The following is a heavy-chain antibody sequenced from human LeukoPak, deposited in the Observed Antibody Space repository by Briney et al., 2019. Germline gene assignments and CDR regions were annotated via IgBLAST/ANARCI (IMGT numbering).Heavy chain of an antibody. Sequence: ASVKVSCKASGYTFTVYYMHWVRQAPGQGLEWMGWINPNSGGTNYAQKFQGRVTMTRDTSISTAYMELSRLRSDDTAVYYCARGTGTTSGGAAYWGQGTLVTVSS. J-gene: IGHJ4*02. CDR3: ARGTGTTSGGAAY. CDR1: GYTFTVYY. V-gene: IGHV1-2*02. CDR2: INPNSGGT. D-gene: IGHD1-7*01.